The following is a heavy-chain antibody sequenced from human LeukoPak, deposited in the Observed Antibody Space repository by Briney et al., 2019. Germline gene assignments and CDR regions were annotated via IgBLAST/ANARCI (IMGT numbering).Heavy chain of an antibody. CDR3: ARRAYNYGMYYFDY. Sequence: SETLSLTCTVSGGSISSTSYYWGWIRQPPGKGLEWIGSIYYRGNTYYNPSFKSRVTMSVDTSKNQFSLKLNSVTSADTAVYYCARRAYNYGMYYFDYWGQGTLVTVSS. CDR2: IYYRGNT. CDR1: GGSISSTSYY. D-gene: IGHD5-18*01. J-gene: IGHJ4*02. V-gene: IGHV4-39*01.